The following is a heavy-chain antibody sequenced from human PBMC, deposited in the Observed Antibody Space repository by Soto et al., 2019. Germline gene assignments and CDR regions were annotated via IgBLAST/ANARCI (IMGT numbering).Heavy chain of an antibody. D-gene: IGHD2-2*01. V-gene: IGHV6-1*01. CDR1: GDSVSSNSAA. J-gene: IGHJ4*02. CDR3: ARDHAYCSSTSCYPATRGYYFDY. Sequence: PSQTLSLTCAISGDSVSSNSAAWNWIRQSPSRGLEWLGRTYYRSKWYNDYAVSVKSRITINPDTSKNQFSLQLNSVTPEDTAVYYCARDHAYCSSTSCYPATRGYYFDYWGQGTLVTVSS. CDR2: TYYRSKWYN.